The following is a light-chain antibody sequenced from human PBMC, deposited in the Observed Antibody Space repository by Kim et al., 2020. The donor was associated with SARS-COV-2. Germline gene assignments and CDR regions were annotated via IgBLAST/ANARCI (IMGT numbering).Light chain of an antibody. V-gene: IGLV3-21*04. J-gene: IGLJ1*01. Sequence: SYELTQPPSVSVAPGKTARISCGGNNIGTKSVHWYQLKSGQAPVLVIYYDNNRPSGIPERFSGSNSGATATLTINRVEAGDEADYFCQVWDGSSEQYVFGTGTKVTVL. CDR3: QVWDGSSEQYV. CDR1: NIGTKS. CDR2: YDN.